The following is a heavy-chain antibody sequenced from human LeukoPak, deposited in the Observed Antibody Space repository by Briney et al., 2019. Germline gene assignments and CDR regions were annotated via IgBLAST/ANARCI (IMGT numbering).Heavy chain of an antibody. D-gene: IGHD4-17*01. V-gene: IGHV1-8*03. J-gene: IGHJ4*02. CDR2: MNPNSGNT. Sequence: ASVKVSCKASGGTFSSYAISWVRQATGQGLEWMGWMNPNSGNTGYAQKFQGRVTITRNTSISTAYMELSSLRSEDTAVYYCARGLGNYGDYGFNYWGQGTLVTVSS. CDR1: GGTFSSYA. CDR3: ARGLGNYGDYGFNY.